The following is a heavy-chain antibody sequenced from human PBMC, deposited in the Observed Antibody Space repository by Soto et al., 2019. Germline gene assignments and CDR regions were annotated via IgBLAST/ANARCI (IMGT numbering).Heavy chain of an antibody. CDR1: RFTFRSYA. Sequence: LGLSCGPPRFTFRSYALSFDQQAPAKGLEWVSGISGSGGSTYYAGSVKGRFTISRDNSKNTLYLQMNSLMAEDTAVYYCAKAHRPFYDGYPWGMDVWGQGTTVTVYS. J-gene: IGHJ6*02. V-gene: IGHV3-23*01. CDR3: AKAHRPFYDGYPWGMDV. D-gene: IGHD3-22*01. CDR2: ISGSGGST.